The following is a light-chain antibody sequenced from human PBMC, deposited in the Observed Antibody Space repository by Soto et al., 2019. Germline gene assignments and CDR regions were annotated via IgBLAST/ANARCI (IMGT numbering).Light chain of an antibody. Sequence: EIVVTKSPGTLSVSPGERVTLSCRASQSVSSNYLAWYQQRPGQAPRLLIFGASYRATGIPDRFSGSGSGTAFTLTISRLEPEAFAVYYCQQYSSSPPEFTFGPGTKVDSK. CDR1: QSVSSNY. CDR3: QQYSSSPPEFT. V-gene: IGKV3-20*01. J-gene: IGKJ3*01. CDR2: GAS.